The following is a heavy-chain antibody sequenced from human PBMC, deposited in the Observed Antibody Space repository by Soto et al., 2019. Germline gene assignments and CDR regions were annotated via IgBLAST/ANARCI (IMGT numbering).Heavy chain of an antibody. D-gene: IGHD3-22*01. CDR3: ARDRGPSSGYYPYWFDP. Sequence: QVQLVQSGAEVKKPGSSVKVSYKASGGTFSSYAITWVRQAPGQGLEWMGGIIPIFGTANYAQKFQARVTITADESTSTAYMELSSLRSEDTAVYYCARDRGPSSGYYPYWFDPWGQGPLVTVSS. J-gene: IGHJ5*02. CDR1: GGTFSSYA. CDR2: IIPIFGTA. V-gene: IGHV1-69*12.